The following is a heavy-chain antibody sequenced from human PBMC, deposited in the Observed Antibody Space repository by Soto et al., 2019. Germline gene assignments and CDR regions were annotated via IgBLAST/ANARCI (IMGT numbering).Heavy chain of an antibody. Sequence: QVQLVQSGAEVKKPGTSVRISCKTSGYTFSNYDINWVRQAAGQGLEWMGWMNPKSGYTGSARNFQGRVTMTRDTSMTTAYMELSSLRSEDTAMYCCARVMGSVDFWGQGTLVTVSS. CDR1: GYTFSNYD. CDR2: MNPKSGYT. D-gene: IGHD1-26*01. V-gene: IGHV1-8*01. CDR3: ARVMGSVDF. J-gene: IGHJ4*02.